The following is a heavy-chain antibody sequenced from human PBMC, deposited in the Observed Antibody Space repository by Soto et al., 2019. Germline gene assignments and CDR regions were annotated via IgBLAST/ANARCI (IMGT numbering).Heavy chain of an antibody. Sequence: PSETLSLTCAVYGGSFSGYYWSWIRQPPGKGLEWIGEINHSGSTNYNPSLKSRVTISVDTSKNQFSLKLSSVTAADTAVYYCARYVVYCSGGSCMNWFDPWGQGTLVTVS. V-gene: IGHV4-34*01. J-gene: IGHJ5*02. D-gene: IGHD2-15*01. CDR3: ARYVVYCSGGSCMNWFDP. CDR2: INHSGST. CDR1: GGSFSGYY.